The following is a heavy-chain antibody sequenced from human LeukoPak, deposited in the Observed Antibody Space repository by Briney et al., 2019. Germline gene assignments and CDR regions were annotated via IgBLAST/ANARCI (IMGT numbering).Heavy chain of an antibody. J-gene: IGHJ4*02. D-gene: IGHD5-18*01. Sequence: SGTLSLTCAVSGGSISSSNWWSWVRQPPGKGLEWIGEIYHSGSTNYNPSLKSRVTISVDKSKNQFSLKLSSVTAADTAVYYCARGNVDTAMDTSRGDRGYYFDYWGQGTLVTVSS. CDR3: ARGNVDTAMDTSRGDRGYYFDY. CDR2: IYHSGST. V-gene: IGHV4-4*02. CDR1: GGSISSSNW.